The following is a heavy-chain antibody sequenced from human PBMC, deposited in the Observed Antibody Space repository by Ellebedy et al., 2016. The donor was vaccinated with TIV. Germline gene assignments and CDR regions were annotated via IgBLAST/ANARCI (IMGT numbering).Heavy chain of an antibody. CDR1: GFTVKNNY. CDR3: TTRPGLAAGGSGY. Sequence: GESLKISCAVSGFTVKNNYMSWVRQAPGKGLEWVSLIYSGGDTFYADSVKGRFAISRDSSKNTVYLQMNSLRAEDTAVYYCTTRPGLAAGGSGYWGQGTLVTVSS. D-gene: IGHD6-13*01. J-gene: IGHJ4*02. CDR2: IYSGGDT. V-gene: IGHV3-53*01.